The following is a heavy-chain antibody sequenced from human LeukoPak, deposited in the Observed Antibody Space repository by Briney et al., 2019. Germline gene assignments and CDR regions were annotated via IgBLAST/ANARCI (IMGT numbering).Heavy chain of an antibody. CDR2: IYYSGST. V-gene: IGHV4-39*07. D-gene: IGHD3-10*01. Sequence: PSETLSLTCTVSGGSISSSSYYWGWIRQPPGKGLEWIGSIYYSGSTYYNPSLKSRVTISVDTSKNQFSLKLSSVTAADTAVYYCARALWSYGSGSYSSNYYYYYMDVWGKGTTVTVSS. CDR1: GGSISSSSYY. CDR3: ARALWSYGSGSYSSNYYYYYMDV. J-gene: IGHJ6*03.